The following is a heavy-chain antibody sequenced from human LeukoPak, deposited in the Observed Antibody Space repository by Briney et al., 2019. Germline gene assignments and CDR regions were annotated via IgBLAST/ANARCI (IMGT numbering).Heavy chain of an antibody. Sequence: GGSLRLSCAASGLTFSSYSMNWVRQAPGNGLEWVSSISSSSSYIYYADSVKGRFTISRDNAKNSLYLQMNSLRAEDTAVYYCARDLVGASDYWGQGTLVTVSS. D-gene: IGHD1-26*01. CDR2: ISSSSSYI. CDR3: ARDLVGASDY. J-gene: IGHJ4*02. CDR1: GLTFSSYS. V-gene: IGHV3-21*01.